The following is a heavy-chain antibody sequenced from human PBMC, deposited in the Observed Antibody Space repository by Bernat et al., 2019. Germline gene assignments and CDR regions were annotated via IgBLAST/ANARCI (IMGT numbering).Heavy chain of an antibody. CDR1: GFIFSSYA. D-gene: IGHD2-21*01. CDR2: LSYDGGYE. V-gene: IGHV3-30*03. Sequence: QVQLVESGGGVVQPGRSLRLSCSASGFIFSSYAMHWVRQAPGKGLEWVAVLSYDGGYEYYADSVKGRFTISRENSKNTLNLQMESLRAEDTAVYYCAETGVGIWYYFDYWGQGSLVPVSS. CDR3: AETGVGIWYYFDY. J-gene: IGHJ4*02.